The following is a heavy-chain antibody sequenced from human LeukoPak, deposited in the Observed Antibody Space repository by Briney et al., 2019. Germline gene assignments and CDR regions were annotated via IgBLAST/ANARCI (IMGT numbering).Heavy chain of an antibody. CDR2: IYTGGAT. V-gene: IGHV3-66*01. Sequence: GGSLRLSCAASGITVINTYMTWVRQAPGKGLEWVSNIYTGGATYYTDSVKGRFTVSRDSSKNTLFLQMNSLREEDTAVYYCARAVLSGGFDRWGQGALVTVSS. CDR1: GITVINTY. CDR3: ARAVLSGGFDR. J-gene: IGHJ4*02. D-gene: IGHD3-16*01.